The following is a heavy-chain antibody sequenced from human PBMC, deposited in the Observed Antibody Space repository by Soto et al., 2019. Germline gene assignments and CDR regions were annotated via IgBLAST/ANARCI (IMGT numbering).Heavy chain of an antibody. CDR3: ARGQVVAAQH. D-gene: IGHD2-15*01. CDR1: GGSITSSSYY. CDR2: IYYSGST. V-gene: IGHV4-39*07. J-gene: IGHJ4*02. Sequence: PSETLSLTCTVSGGSITSSSYYWGWIRQPPGKGLEWIGSIYYSGSTYYNPSLKSRVTISVDTSKNQFSLKLSSVTAADTAVDYCARGQVVAAQHWGQGTLVTVSS.